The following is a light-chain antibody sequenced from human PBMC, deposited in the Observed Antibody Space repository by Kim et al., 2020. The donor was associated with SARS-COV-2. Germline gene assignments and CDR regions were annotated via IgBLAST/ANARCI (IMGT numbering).Light chain of an antibody. Sequence: DIQMTQSPSTLSASVGDRVTITCRASQSISTWLAWYQQKPGKPPKSLIYKASTLESGVPSTFSGSGSGTEFTLTISSLQPDDFATYYCQQYNSFPYTFGQGTELEI. J-gene: IGKJ2*01. CDR3: QQYNSFPYT. CDR1: QSISTW. CDR2: KAS. V-gene: IGKV1-5*03.